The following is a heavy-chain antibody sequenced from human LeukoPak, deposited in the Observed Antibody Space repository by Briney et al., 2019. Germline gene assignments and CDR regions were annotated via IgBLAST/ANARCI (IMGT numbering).Heavy chain of an antibody. CDR2: TSGTT. CDR1: DDPINSGVYY. V-gene: IGHV4-61*02. J-gene: IGHJ6*03. D-gene: IGHD1-26*01. CDR3: ARAKKRSGRSRNFYLDV. Sequence: PSETLSLTXTVSDDPINSGVYYWNWIRQPAGKGLEWIGHTSGTTTNSNPSLKSRVAISLDTSKNHFSLKLSSVTAADTAVYYCARAKKRSGRSRNFYLDVWGKGTTVTVSS.